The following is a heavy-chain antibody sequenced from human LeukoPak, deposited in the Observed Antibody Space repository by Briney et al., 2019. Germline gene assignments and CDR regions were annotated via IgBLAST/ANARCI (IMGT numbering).Heavy chain of an antibody. CDR1: GLTFIDAW. CDR2: IKSKTDGGTT. CDR3: TSYSYGY. V-gene: IGHV3-15*01. J-gene: IGHJ4*02. D-gene: IGHD5-18*01. Sequence: SGGSLRLSCAASGLTFIDAWMTWVRQAPGKGLEWVGRIKSKTDGGTTDYAAPVKGRFTISRDDSKNTLYLQMNSLKTEDTAVYYCTSYSYGYWGQGTLVTVSS.